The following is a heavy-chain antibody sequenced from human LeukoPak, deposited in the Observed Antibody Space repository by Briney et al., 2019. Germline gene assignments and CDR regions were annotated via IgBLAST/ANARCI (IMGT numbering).Heavy chain of an antibody. V-gene: IGHV3-30*04. CDR1: GFTFSSYA. Sequence: GGSLRLSCAASGFTFSSYAMHWVRQAPGKGLEWVAVISYDGSNRYYADSVKGRFTISRDNSKNTLYLQMNSLRAEDTAVYYCAKSFRGSGYYSDYWGQGTLVTVSS. CDR2: ISYDGSNR. J-gene: IGHJ4*02. D-gene: IGHD3-22*01. CDR3: AKSFRGSGYYSDY.